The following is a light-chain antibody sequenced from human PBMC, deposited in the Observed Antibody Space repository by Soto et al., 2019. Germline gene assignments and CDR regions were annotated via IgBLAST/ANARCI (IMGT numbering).Light chain of an antibody. CDR2: SAP. CDR3: QQSYTTPVWT. CDR1: QSISNY. Sequence: DIQVTQSPSSLSASVGDRVTITCRAGQSISNYLNWYQQKPGKAPKLLIYSAPTLQSGVPSRFSGSGSGTDFTLTINSLQPEDFATYYCQQSYTTPVWTFGQGTKVDIK. V-gene: IGKV1-39*01. J-gene: IGKJ1*01.